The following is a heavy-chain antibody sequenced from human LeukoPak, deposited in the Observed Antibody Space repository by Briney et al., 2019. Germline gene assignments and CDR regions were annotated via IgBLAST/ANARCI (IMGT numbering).Heavy chain of an antibody. Sequence: QPGGSLRLSCAASGFTFSSYEMNWVRQAPGKGLEWVSAITYSGGSTYYADSVKGRFTISRDNSKNTLYLQMNSLRAEDTAVYFCAQSRRLTGDQGYYFDCWGQVTLVTVSS. CDR3: AQSRRLTGDQGYYFDC. CDR2: ITYSGGST. CDR1: GFTFSSYE. J-gene: IGHJ4*02. D-gene: IGHD7-27*01. V-gene: IGHV3-23*01.